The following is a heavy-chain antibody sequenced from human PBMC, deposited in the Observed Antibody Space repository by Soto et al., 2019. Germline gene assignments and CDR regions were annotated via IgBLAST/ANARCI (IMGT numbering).Heavy chain of an antibody. Sequence: GGSLRLSCAASGFTFSSYGMHWVRQAPGKGLEWVAVIWYDGSNKYYADSVKGRFTISRDNSKNTLYLQMNSLRAEDTAVYYCAREYAHYYDNSGPFLDYWGQGTLVTVSS. CDR3: AREYAHYYDNSGPFLDY. CDR1: GFTFSSYG. V-gene: IGHV3-33*01. J-gene: IGHJ4*02. D-gene: IGHD3-22*01. CDR2: IWYDGSNK.